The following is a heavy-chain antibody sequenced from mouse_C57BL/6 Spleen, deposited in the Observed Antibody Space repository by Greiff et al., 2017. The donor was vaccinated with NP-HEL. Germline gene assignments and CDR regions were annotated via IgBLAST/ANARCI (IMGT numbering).Heavy chain of an antibody. Sequence: QVQLKQSGAELVKPGASVKISCKASGYAFSSYWMNWVKQRPGKGLEWIGQIYPGDGDTNYNGKFKGKATLTADKSSSTAYMQLSSLTSEDSAVYFCARLGLGRGAAWFAYWGQGTLVTVSA. CDR1: GYAFSSYW. J-gene: IGHJ3*01. CDR3: ARLGLGRGAAWFAY. V-gene: IGHV1-80*01. CDR2: IYPGDGDT. D-gene: IGHD4-1*01.